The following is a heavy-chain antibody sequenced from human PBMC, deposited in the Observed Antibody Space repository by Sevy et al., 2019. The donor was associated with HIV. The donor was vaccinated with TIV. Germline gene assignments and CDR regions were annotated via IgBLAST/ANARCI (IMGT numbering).Heavy chain of an antibody. D-gene: IGHD3-22*01. CDR3: ARKYDSSGYFDY. V-gene: IGHV3-23*01. CDR2: ISGSGGSCDKT. Sequence: GGSLRLSCAASGFTFSNYAMNWVRQAPGKGLEWVSGISGSGGSCDKTNYAESAKGRFTISRDDSKNSLYLQLNSLRAEDTAIYYCARKYDSSGYFDYWGQGTLVTVSS. J-gene: IGHJ4*02. CDR1: GFTFSNYA.